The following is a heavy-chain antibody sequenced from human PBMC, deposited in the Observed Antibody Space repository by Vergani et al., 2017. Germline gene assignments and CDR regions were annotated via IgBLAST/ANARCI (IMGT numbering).Heavy chain of an antibody. Sequence: VQLVESGGGLVQPGGSLRLSCSASGFTFSSYAMHWVRQAPGKGLEYVSAISSNGGSTYYADSVKGRFTISRDNSKNTLYLQMNSLRAEDTAVYYCARVGRRYGMDVWGQGTTVTVSS. V-gene: IGHV3-64*04. J-gene: IGHJ6*02. CDR1: GFTFSSYA. D-gene: IGHD1-26*01. CDR2: ISSNGGST. CDR3: ARVGRRYGMDV.